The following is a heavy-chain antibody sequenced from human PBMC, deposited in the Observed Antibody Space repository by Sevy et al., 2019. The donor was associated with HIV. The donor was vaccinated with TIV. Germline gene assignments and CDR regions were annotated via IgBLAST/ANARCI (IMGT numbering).Heavy chain of an antibody. CDR2: ISSSRSTI. J-gene: IGHJ4*02. CDR1: GFTFSDYY. D-gene: IGHD3-16*01. V-gene: IGHV3-11*01. CDR3: AREKPGGVLFDY. Sequence: GESLNISCAASGFTFSDYYMSWIRQAPGKGLEWVSYISSSRSTIYYADSVKGRFTISRDNAKNSLYLQMNSLRAEDTAVYYCAREKPGGVLFDYWGQGTLVTVSS.